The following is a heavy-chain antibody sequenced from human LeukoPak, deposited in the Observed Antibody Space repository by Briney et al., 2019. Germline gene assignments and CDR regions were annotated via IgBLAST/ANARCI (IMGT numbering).Heavy chain of an antibody. CDR3: ARDTVNGPFVISLDY. CDR1: GFSFSSSQ. CDR2: ISSGGNAE. J-gene: IGHJ4*02. V-gene: IGHV3-48*03. D-gene: IGHD2-8*01. Sequence: GGSLRLSCAASGFSFSSSQMNWVRQAPGKGPEWVSHISSGGNAEYYADSVRGRFTMSRDNAKNLVYLQMNSLRDEDTAVYYCARDTVNGPFVISLDYWGQGALVTVSS.